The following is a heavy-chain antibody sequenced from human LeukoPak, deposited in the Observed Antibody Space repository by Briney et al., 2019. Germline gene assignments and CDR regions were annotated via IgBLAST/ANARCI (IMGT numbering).Heavy chain of an antibody. Sequence: GGSLRLSCAASGFTFSSYAMSWVRQAPGKGLEWVSAISGSGGSTYYADSVKGRFTISRDNSKNTLYLQMSSLRAEDTAVYYCAKDKSPRPANDYWGQGTLVTVSS. CDR1: GFTFSSYA. CDR2: ISGSGGST. J-gene: IGHJ4*02. CDR3: AKDKSPRPANDY. D-gene: IGHD2-2*01. V-gene: IGHV3-23*01.